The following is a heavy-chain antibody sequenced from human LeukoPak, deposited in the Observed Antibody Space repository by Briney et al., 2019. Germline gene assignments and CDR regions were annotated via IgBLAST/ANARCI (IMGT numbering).Heavy chain of an antibody. CDR2: IYTSGST. CDR1: GGFISSYY. CDR3: ARLGSRLGSWFDP. V-gene: IGHV4-4*09. J-gene: IGHJ5*02. Sequence: SETLSLTCTVSGGFISSYYWSWIRQPPGKGLEWIGYIYTSGSTNYNPSLKSRVTISVDTSKNQFSLKLSSVTAADTAVYYCARLGSRLGSWFDPWGQGTLVTVSS. D-gene: IGHD2-15*01.